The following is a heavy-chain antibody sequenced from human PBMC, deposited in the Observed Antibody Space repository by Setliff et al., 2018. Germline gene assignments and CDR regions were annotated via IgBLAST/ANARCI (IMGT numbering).Heavy chain of an antibody. V-gene: IGHV4-61*09. D-gene: IGHD3-3*01. CDR2: FYTSGNT. J-gene: IGHJ5*02. CDR1: GDSLSSGYYY. Sequence: PSETLSLTCTVSGDSLSSGYYYWTWIRQSAGKGLEWIGHFYTSGNTNYNPSLKSRVTISVDTSKNQFSLKLSSVTAADTATYYCARGGPTLTISRVLVVSSFDPWGQGSRVTVSS. CDR3: ARGGPTLTISRVLVVSSFDP.